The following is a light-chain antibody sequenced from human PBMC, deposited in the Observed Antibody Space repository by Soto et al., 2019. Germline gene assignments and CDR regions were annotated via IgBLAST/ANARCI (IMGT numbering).Light chain of an antibody. J-gene: IGKJ2*01. Sequence: IQMTQSPSTLSASVGDRVTITCRASHNIERWMAWYQQKRGRAPSLLIFDATTLHSGVPSRFSGGGSGTEFTLTINGLQPDDFATYYCQQDYNYPYTFGQGTKVDIK. CDR3: QQDYNYPYT. V-gene: IGKV1-5*01. CDR1: HNIERW. CDR2: DAT.